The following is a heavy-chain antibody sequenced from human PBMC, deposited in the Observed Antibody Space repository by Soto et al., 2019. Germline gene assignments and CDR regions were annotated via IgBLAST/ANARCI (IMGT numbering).Heavy chain of an antibody. Sequence: LRLSCAASGFTFSTFALHWVRQAPGEGLEWVALISHDGRIEKYADSVKGRFTISRDNSKNTLYMQMDSLRLEDTGVYYCARDGLPDDFRSGGYWFDPRGQGTQVTVSS. CDR3: ARDGLPDDFRSGGYWFDP. V-gene: IGHV3-30-3*01. CDR1: GFTFSTFA. CDR2: ISHDGRIE. J-gene: IGHJ5*02. D-gene: IGHD3-3*01.